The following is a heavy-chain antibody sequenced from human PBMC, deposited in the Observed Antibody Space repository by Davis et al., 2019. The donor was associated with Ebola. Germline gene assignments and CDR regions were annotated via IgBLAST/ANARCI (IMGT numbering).Heavy chain of an antibody. CDR3: IKPNAVGQGMDWFDP. CDR2: INQDGSEK. Sequence: GGSLRLSCAASGFTFSSYWMSWVRQAPGKGLEWVANINQDGSEKYYVDSVKGRFTISRDNAKNSLYLQMNSLKTEDTAVYYCIKPNAVGQGMDWFDPWGQGTLVTVSS. CDR1: GFTFSSYW. D-gene: IGHD6-19*01. J-gene: IGHJ5*02. V-gene: IGHV3-7*03.